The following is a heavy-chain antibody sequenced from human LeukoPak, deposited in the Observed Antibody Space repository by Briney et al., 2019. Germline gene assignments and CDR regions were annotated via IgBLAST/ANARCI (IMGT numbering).Heavy chain of an antibody. D-gene: IGHD6-13*01. CDR2: IYPGDSDT. V-gene: IGHV5-51*01. Sequence: GESLKISCKGSGYSSTSYWIGWVRQMPGKGLEWMGIIYPGDSDTRYSPSFQGQVTISADKSISTAYLQWSSLKASDTAMYYCARLPGIAAAGTRWFDPWGQGTLVTVSS. CDR1: GYSSTSYW. J-gene: IGHJ5*02. CDR3: ARLPGIAAAGTRWFDP.